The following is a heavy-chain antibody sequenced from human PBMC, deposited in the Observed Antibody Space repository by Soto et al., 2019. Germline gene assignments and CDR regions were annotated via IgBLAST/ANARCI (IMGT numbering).Heavy chain of an antibody. D-gene: IGHD5-18*01. J-gene: IGHJ5*02. Sequence: GESLKISCKGSGYSFTSYWIGWVRQMPGKGLEWMGVIYPGDSDTRYSPSFQGQVTISADKSISTAYLQWSSLKASDTAMYYCARLLWDLAVGTPQMDTERREFDPWGQGTLVTVSS. CDR1: GYSFTSYW. V-gene: IGHV5-51*01. CDR3: ARLLWDLAVGTPQMDTERREFDP. CDR2: IYPGDSDT.